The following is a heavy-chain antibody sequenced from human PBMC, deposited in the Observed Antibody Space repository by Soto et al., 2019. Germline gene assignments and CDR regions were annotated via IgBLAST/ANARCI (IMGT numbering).Heavy chain of an antibody. Sequence: ASVKVSCKASGGTFSSYAISWVRQAPGQGLEWMGGIIPIFGTANYAQKFQGRVTITADESTSTAYMELSSLRSEDTAVYYCARDIVVVVAATDHDAFDIWGQGTMATVSS. V-gene: IGHV1-69*13. CDR2: IIPIFGTA. CDR3: ARDIVVVVAATDHDAFDI. D-gene: IGHD2-15*01. J-gene: IGHJ3*02. CDR1: GGTFSSYA.